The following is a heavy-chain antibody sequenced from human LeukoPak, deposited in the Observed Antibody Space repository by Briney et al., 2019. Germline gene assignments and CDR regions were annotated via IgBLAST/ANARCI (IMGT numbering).Heavy chain of an antibody. CDR3: ARDRCSGGICYSFDQ. D-gene: IGHD2-15*01. V-gene: IGHV3-21*01. Sequence: PGGSLRLSCAASGXTFNNYRMNWVRQAPGKGLEWVSSISSSGTYIYYADSVKGRFTISRDNAKNSLYLQMNSLRAEDTAVYYCARDRCSGGICYSFDQWGQGTLVTVSS. J-gene: IGHJ4*02. CDR2: ISSSGTYI. CDR1: GXTFNNYR.